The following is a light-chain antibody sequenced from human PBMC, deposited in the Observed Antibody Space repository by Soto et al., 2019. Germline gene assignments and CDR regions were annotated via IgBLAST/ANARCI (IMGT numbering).Light chain of an antibody. CDR2: AAS. CDR1: QGISNS. V-gene: IGKV1-27*01. Sequence: DIQVTQSPSSLSASGGDTVTITFRASQGISNSLAWYQQKPGKVPDLLIYAASTLQSGVPSRFSGSGSGTDSTLTISSLQPQDVATHYCQEYHSPPFNFGPGTKVDI. CDR3: QEYHSPPFN. J-gene: IGKJ3*01.